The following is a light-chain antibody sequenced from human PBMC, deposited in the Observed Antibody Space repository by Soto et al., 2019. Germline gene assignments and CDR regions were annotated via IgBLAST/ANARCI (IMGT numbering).Light chain of an antibody. CDR3: QSYDSSLSAYV. V-gene: IGLV1-40*01. Sequence: QSVLAQRPSVSGAPGQKVTISCTGRSSNIGAGYDLHWYQQLPGTAPKLLLYGNSNRPSGVPDRFSGSKSGTSASLAITGLQAEDEADYYCQSYDSSLSAYVFGTGTKVTVL. CDR1: SSNIGAGYD. CDR2: GNS. J-gene: IGLJ1*01.